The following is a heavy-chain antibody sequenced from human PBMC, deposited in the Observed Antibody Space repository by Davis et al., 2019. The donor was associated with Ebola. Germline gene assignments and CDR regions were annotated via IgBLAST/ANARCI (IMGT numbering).Heavy chain of an antibody. V-gene: IGHV3-30*03. CDR1: GFTFSSYG. J-gene: IGHJ4*02. CDR2: ISYDGSNK. CDR3: ARDLPAAAIRFDY. D-gene: IGHD2-2*01. Sequence: PGGSLRLSCAASGFTFSSYGMHWVRQAPGKGLEWVAVISYDGSNKYYADSVKGRFTISRDNSKNTLYLQMNSLRAEDTAVYYCARDLPAAAIRFDYWGQGTLVTVSS.